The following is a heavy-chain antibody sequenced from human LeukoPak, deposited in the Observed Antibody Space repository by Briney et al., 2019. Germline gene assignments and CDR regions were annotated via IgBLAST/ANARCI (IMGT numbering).Heavy chain of an antibody. Sequence: ASVKVSCKTSGYTFTSYYMHWVRQAPGQGLEWMGIINPSGGSTIYAQKFQGRVTMTRDTSTNTVYMELSSLRSEDTAVYYCARGYDNSSWYVRPRAPQQPTSPFDYWGQGTLVTVSS. J-gene: IGHJ4*02. CDR1: GYTFTSYY. CDR2: INPSGGST. CDR3: ARGYDNSSWYVRPRAPQQPTSPFDY. V-gene: IGHV1-46*01. D-gene: IGHD6-13*01.